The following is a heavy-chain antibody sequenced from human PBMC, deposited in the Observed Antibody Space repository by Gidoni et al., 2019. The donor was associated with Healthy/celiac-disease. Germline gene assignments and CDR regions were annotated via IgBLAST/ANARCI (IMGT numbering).Heavy chain of an antibody. CDR1: GGSISSYY. J-gene: IGHJ4*02. CDR3: AAADLWSGYLYYFDY. CDR2: IYYSGST. D-gene: IGHD3-3*01. V-gene: IGHV4-59*01. Sequence: QVQLQESGPGLVKPSETLSLTCTVSGGSISSYYWSWIRQPPGKRLEWIGYIYYSGSTNYNPSLKSRVTISVDTSKNQFSLKLSSVTAADTAVYYCAAADLWSGYLYYFDYWGQGTLVXVSS.